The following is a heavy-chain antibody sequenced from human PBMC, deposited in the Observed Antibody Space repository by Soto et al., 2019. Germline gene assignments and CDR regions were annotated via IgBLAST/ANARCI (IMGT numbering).Heavy chain of an antibody. J-gene: IGHJ4*02. CDR3: ARDSSGWLENFDY. Sequence: GASVKVSCKASGYTFTGYYMHWVRQAPGQGLEWMGWINPNSSGTNYAQKFQGRVTMTRDTSISTAYMELSRLRSDDTAVYYCARDSSGWLENFDYWGQGTQVTVSS. CDR2: INPNSSGT. V-gene: IGHV1-2*02. D-gene: IGHD6-19*01. CDR1: GYTFTGYY.